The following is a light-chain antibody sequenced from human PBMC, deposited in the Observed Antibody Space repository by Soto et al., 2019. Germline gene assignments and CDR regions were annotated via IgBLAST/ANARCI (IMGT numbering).Light chain of an antibody. CDR1: SSDVGDYNY. CDR3: SLYSSNGSLI. V-gene: IGLV2-14*01. CDR2: EVS. Sequence: QSALAQPASVSGSPGQSITISCTGTSSDVGDYNYVSWYRQHPGKAPKLMIYEVSNRPSGVSNRFSGSKSGNTASLTISGLQAEDEADYYCSLYSSNGSLIFGPGTKVTVL. J-gene: IGLJ1*01.